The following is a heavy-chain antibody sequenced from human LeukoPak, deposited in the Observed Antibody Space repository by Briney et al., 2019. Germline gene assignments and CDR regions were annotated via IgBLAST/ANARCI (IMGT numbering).Heavy chain of an antibody. Sequence: SVKVSCKTSGGTFTNSAISWVRQAPGQGLEWLGVIMPLFGTACYAQKFQGRVTITKDESTRTVYLKLTSLTSDDTAVYYCARDVHGDYGSGWFDPWGQGTLVSVSS. CDR2: IMPLFGTA. J-gene: IGHJ5*02. D-gene: IGHD4-17*01. CDR1: GGTFTNSA. V-gene: IGHV1-69*05. CDR3: ARDVHGDYGSGWFDP.